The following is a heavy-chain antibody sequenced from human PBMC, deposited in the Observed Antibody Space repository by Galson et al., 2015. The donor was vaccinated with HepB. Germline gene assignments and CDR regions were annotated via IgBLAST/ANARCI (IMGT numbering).Heavy chain of an antibody. D-gene: IGHD3-3*01. CDR3: ARGLVLRFLKRYAFDI. Sequence: SVKVSCKASGYTFTSNAISWVRQAPGQGLEWMGWISTYNGNTNYAQTLQGRVTMTTDTSTSTAYMELRSLRSDDTAVYYCARGLVLRFLKRYAFDIWGQGTVVIVSS. CDR2: ISTYNGNT. V-gene: IGHV1-18*01. CDR1: GYTFTSNA. J-gene: IGHJ3*02.